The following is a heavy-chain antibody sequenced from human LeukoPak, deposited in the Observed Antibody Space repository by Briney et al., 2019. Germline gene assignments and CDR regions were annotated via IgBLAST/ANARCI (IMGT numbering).Heavy chain of an antibody. J-gene: IGHJ6*02. D-gene: IGHD6-19*01. CDR2: ISSSGSTI. Sequence: GGSLRLSCAASGFTFSSYSMNWVRQAPGKGLEWISYISSSGSTINYADSVKGRFTLSRDNSKNTLYLQMNSLRPEDTAVYYCATTPSSGWYTMDVWGQGTTVTVSS. CDR3: ATTPSSGWYTMDV. CDR1: GFTFSSYS. V-gene: IGHV3-48*01.